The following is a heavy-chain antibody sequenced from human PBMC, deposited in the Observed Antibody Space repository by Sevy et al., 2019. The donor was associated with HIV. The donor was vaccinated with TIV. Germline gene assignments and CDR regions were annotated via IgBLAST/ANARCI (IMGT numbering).Heavy chain of an antibody. CDR3: ARGGDLFGSAFDI. D-gene: IGHD3-16*01. CDR2: IIPIFGTA. J-gene: IGHJ3*02. V-gene: IGHV1-69*13. CDR1: GGTFSSYA. Sequence: AAVKVSCKASGGTFSSYAISWVRQAPRQGLERRGGIIPIFGTANYAQKFQGRVTINADESTSTAYMELSSLRSEDTAVYYRARGGDLFGSAFDIWGQGTMVTVSS.